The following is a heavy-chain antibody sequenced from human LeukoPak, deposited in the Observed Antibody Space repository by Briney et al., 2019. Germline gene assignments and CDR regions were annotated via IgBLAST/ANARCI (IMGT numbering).Heavy chain of an antibody. J-gene: IGHJ4*02. CDR2: VSYDGSNK. Sequence: GGSLRLSCAASGLTLSTCDMHWVRQAPGKGLEWVAVVSYDGSNKYYADSVKGRFTISRDNSRNTLYLQMNSLRPDDTAVYYCARGGGSFHDYWGQGTLVTVSS. D-gene: IGHD2/OR15-2a*01. CDR1: GLTLSTCD. V-gene: IGHV3-30*19. CDR3: ARGGGSFHDY.